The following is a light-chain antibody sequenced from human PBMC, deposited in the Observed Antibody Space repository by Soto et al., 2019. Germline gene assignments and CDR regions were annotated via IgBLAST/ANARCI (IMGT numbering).Light chain of an antibody. CDR2: KSS. V-gene: IGKV1-5*03. CDR1: QSISSW. J-gene: IGKJ1*01. Sequence: DIQMTQSLSTLSASVGDRVTLTCRASQSISSWLAWYQQKSGKASKLLIYKSSSLQFGIPTGYSGSGSGTEFTVTRSGLQPDYYAANYSKQYHDFPWRFGQGTDVEIK. CDR3: KQYHDFPWR.